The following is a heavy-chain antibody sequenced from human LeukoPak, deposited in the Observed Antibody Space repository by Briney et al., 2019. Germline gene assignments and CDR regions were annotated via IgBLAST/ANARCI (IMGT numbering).Heavy chain of an antibody. CDR2: IYTSGST. CDR1: GGSISSYY. D-gene: IGHD7-27*01. J-gene: IGHJ6*03. V-gene: IGHV4-4*09. Sequence: SETLSLTCTVSGGSISSYYWSWIRQPPGKGLEWIGYIYTSGSTNYNPSPKSRVTISVDTSKNQFSLKLSSVTAADTAVYYCARLLGYYYYMDVWGKGTTVTVSS. CDR3: ARLLGYYYYMDV.